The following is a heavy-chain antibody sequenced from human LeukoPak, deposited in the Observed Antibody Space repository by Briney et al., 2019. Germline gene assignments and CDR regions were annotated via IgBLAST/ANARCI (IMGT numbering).Heavy chain of an antibody. CDR3: ATTRDPYSYPFDY. V-gene: IGHV4-59*01. J-gene: IGHJ4*02. Sequence: SETLSLTCTVSGGSISSYYWSWIRQPPGKGLEWIGYIYYSGSTNYNPSLKSRVTISVDTSKNQFSLKLSSVTAADTAVYYCATTRDPYSYPFDYWGQGTLVTVSS. CDR1: GGSISSYY. CDR2: IYYSGST. D-gene: IGHD5-18*01.